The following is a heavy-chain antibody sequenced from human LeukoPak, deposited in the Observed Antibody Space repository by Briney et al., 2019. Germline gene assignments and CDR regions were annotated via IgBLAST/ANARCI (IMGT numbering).Heavy chain of an antibody. D-gene: IGHD6-13*01. Sequence: PGGSLRLSCAASGFTFSSYSMNWVRQAPGKGLEWVSSISSSSSYIYYADSVKGRFTISRDNAKNSLYLQMNSLRAEDTAVYYCARVSSSSWYSLLYYWGQGTLVTVSS. V-gene: IGHV3-21*01. CDR1: GFTFSSYS. J-gene: IGHJ4*02. CDR3: ARVSSSSWYSLLYY. CDR2: ISSSSSYI.